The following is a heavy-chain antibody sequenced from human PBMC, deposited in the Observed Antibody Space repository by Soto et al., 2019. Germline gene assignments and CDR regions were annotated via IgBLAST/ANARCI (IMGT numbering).Heavy chain of an antibody. D-gene: IGHD2-2*01. V-gene: IGHV4-34*01. Sequence: TLSLTCAVYGGSFSGYYWSWIRQPPGKGLEWIGEINHSGSTNYNPSLKSRVTISVDTSKNQFSLKLSSVTAADTAVYYCARGFVVVPAAKYYYYGMDVWGQGTTVTVSS. CDR2: INHSGST. CDR1: GGSFSGYY. CDR3: ARGFVVVPAAKYYYYGMDV. J-gene: IGHJ6*02.